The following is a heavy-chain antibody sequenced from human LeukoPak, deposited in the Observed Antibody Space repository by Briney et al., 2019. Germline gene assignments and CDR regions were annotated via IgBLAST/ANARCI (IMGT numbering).Heavy chain of an antibody. CDR3: AKGPLGSGWYSHFDY. D-gene: IGHD6-19*01. Sequence: PGGSLRLSCAASGFTFSSYSMNWVRQAPGKGLEWVSSISSSSSYIYYADSVKGRFTISRDNSKNTLYLQMNSLRAEDTAVYYCAKGPLGSGWYSHFDYWGQGTLVTVSS. CDR2: ISSSSSYI. V-gene: IGHV3-21*01. J-gene: IGHJ4*02. CDR1: GFTFSSYS.